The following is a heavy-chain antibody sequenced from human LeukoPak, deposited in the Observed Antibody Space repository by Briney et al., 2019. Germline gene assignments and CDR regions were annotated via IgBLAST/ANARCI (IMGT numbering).Heavy chain of an antibody. CDR1: GFTFSSYS. CDR2: ISASSSSI. D-gene: IGHD3-22*01. J-gene: IGHJ3*02. CDR3: ARDPGYYDSRGDAFDI. V-gene: IGHV3-21*01. Sequence: GGSLRLSCAASGFTFSSYSMHWVRQAPGKGLEWVSSISASSSSIYYADSVKGRFTISRDNSKNTLYLQMNSLRAEDTAVYYCARDPGYYDSRGDAFDIWGQGTMVTVSS.